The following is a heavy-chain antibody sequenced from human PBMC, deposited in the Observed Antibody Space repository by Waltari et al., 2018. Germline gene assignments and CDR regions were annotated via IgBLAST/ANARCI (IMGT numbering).Heavy chain of an antibody. Sequence: EVQLLESGGGLVQPGGSLRLSCAASGFTFSSYAMSWVRQAPGTGLEWVSPIGGSVGSTYYADSVKGRFTISRDNSKNTLYLQMNSLRAEDTAVYYCAKDFSQWLVPPFDYWGQGTLVTVSS. J-gene: IGHJ4*02. CDR1: GFTFSSYA. CDR2: IGGSVGST. D-gene: IGHD6-19*01. CDR3: AKDFSQWLVPPFDY. V-gene: IGHV3-23*01.